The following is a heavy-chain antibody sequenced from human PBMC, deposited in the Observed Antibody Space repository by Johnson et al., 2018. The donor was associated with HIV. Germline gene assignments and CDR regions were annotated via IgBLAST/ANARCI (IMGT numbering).Heavy chain of an antibody. D-gene: IGHD3-10*01. Sequence: VQLVESGGGLVKPGGSLRLSCAASGFTFSNAWMSWVRQALGKGLEWVGRIKSKTDGGTTDYAAPVKGRFTISRDDSKNTLYLQMNSLKTEDTAVYYCARGGGTMDDAFDIWGQGTMVTVSS. V-gene: IGHV3-15*01. CDR2: IKSKTDGGTT. CDR1: GFTFSNAW. J-gene: IGHJ3*02. CDR3: ARGGGTMDDAFDI.